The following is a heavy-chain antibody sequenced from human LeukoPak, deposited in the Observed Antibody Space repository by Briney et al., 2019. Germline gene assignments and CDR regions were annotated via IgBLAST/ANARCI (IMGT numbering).Heavy chain of an antibody. CDR1: GGSLSSSSYY. CDR2: IYYSGTT. V-gene: IGHV4-39*01. CDR3: ARHSGYSYFGMGHYYMDV. D-gene: IGHD5-18*01. Sequence: SETLSLTCTVSGGSLSSSSYYWGWIRQPPGTGLEWIGTIYYSGTTYYNPSLKSRVTISVDTSKHQFSLQLTSVTAADTAVYYCARHSGYSYFGMGHYYMDVWGKGTTVTISS. J-gene: IGHJ6*03.